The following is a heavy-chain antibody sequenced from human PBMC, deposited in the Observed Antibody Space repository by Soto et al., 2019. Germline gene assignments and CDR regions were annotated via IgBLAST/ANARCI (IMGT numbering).Heavy chain of an antibody. CDR3: ARRWGPTFDC. CDR1: GGSISSYY. CDR2: IYYTGST. Sequence: SETLSLTCTVSGGSISSYYLTWIRQPPGKGLEWIGYIYYTGSTNYNPSLKSRVTISVDTSKNQFSLKLSSVTAADTAVYYCARRWGPTFDCWGQGTLVTVAS. V-gene: IGHV4-59*08. D-gene: IGHD1-26*01. J-gene: IGHJ4*02.